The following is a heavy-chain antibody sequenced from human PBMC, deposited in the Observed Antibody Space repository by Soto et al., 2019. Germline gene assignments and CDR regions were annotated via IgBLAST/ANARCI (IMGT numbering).Heavy chain of an antibody. V-gene: IGHV4-4*02. Sequence: QVQLQESGPGLVKPSGTLSLTCAVSGGSISRSNWLIWVRQPPGKGLEWIGEIYHSGSTNYNPSLKSPLTMSVDKSKNQFSLKLSSVTAADPAVHYCARDTLSGIGGARFEALDIWGQATIVTASS. CDR2: IYHSGST. D-gene: IGHD1-26*01. CDR3: ARDTLSGIGGARFEALDI. CDR1: GGSISRSNW. J-gene: IGHJ3*02.